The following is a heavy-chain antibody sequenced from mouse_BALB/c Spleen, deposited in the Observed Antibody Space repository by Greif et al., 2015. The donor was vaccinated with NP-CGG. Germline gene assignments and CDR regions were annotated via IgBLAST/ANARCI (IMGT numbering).Heavy chain of an antibody. CDR3: ARYGNYRMDY. CDR1: GYTFTDYW. D-gene: IGHD2-1*01. J-gene: IGHJ4*01. CDR2: IDTSDSYT. V-gene: IGHV1-69*01. Sequence: QVQLQQPGAELVMPGASVKMSCKASGYTFTDYWMHWVKQRPGQGLEWIGAIDTSDSYTSYNQKFKGKATLTVDESSSTAYVQLSSLTSEDSAVYYCARYGNYRMDYWGQGTSVTVSS.